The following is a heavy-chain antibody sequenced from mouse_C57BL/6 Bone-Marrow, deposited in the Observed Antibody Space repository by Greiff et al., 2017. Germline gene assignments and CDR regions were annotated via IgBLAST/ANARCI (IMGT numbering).Heavy chain of an antibody. CDR2: ISDGGSYT. V-gene: IGHV5-4*03. CDR1: GFTFSSYA. D-gene: IGHD1-1*01. CDR3: ARVYGSLWYFDV. J-gene: IGHJ1*03. Sequence: EVKLMESGGGLVKPGGSLKLSCAASGFTFSSYAMSWVRQTPEKRLEWVATISDGGSYTYYPDNVKGRFTISRDNAKNNLYLQMSHLKSEDTAMYYCARVYGSLWYFDVWGTGTTVTVSS.